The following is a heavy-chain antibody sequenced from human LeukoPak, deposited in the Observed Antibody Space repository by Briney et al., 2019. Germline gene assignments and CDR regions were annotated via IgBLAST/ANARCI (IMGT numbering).Heavy chain of an antibody. CDR2: FDPEDGET. J-gene: IGHJ3*02. CDR1: GYTLTELS. CDR3: ARGDYYGSGSYAYAFDI. Sequence: ASVKVSCKVSGYTLTELSMHWVRQAPGKGLEWMGGFDPEDGETIYAQKFQGRVTMTEDTSTDTAYMELSSLRSEDTAVYYCARGDYYGSGSYAYAFDIWGQGTMVTVSS. V-gene: IGHV1-24*01. D-gene: IGHD3-10*01.